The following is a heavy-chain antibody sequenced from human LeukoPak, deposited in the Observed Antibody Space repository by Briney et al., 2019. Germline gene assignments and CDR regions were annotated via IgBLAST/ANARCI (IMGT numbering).Heavy chain of an antibody. D-gene: IGHD3-22*01. CDR2: IYYSGST. J-gene: IGHJ6*03. CDR1: GGSISSYY. Sequence: SETLPLTCTVSGGSISSYYWSWIRQPPGKGLEWIGYIYYSGSTNYNPSLKSRVTISVDTSKNQFSLKLSSVTAADTAVYYCAREYYYDSSGYWDYYYYMDVWGKGTTVTVSS. CDR3: AREYYYDSSGYWDYYYYMDV. V-gene: IGHV4-59*01.